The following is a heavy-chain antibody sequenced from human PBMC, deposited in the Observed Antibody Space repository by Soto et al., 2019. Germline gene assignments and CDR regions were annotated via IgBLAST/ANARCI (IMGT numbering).Heavy chain of an antibody. J-gene: IGHJ4*02. CDR3: AKDRVEVDTAMVFDY. CDR2: ISHDGGSE. V-gene: IGHV3-30*04. Sequence: LRLSCAASGFTFGSYAMSWVRQAPGRGLERVAVISHDGGSEYTADSVKGRFTISRDDSKNTLYLQMNSLRAADTAVYYCAKDRVEVDTAMVFDYWGQGTLVTVSS. D-gene: IGHD5-18*01. CDR1: GFTFGSYA.